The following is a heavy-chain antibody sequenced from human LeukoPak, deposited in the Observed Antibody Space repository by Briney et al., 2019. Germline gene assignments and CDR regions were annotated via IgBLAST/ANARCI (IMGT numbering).Heavy chain of an antibody. CDR3: ARGVTIFGVVGLNFDY. V-gene: IGHV1-18*01. CDR1: GYTFTSCG. Sequence: ASVKVSCKASGYTFTSCGISWVRQAPGQGLEWMGWISAYNGNTNYAQKLQGRVTMTTDTSTTTAYMELRSLRSDDTAVYYCARGVTIFGVVGLNFDYWGQGTLVTVSS. CDR2: ISAYNGNT. J-gene: IGHJ4*02. D-gene: IGHD3-3*01.